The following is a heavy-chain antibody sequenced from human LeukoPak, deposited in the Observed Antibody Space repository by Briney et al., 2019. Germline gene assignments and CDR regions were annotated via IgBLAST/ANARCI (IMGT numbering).Heavy chain of an antibody. Sequence: GASVHVSFQASGYTLIGYCLHWVRPARGQGLEWMGCIHPNSGGTNYAEKFEGRVTKTRDTSISTAYMGLSRLRSDDTAVYYCARRGITMVRGVIITVGYYYYYMDVWGKGTTVTVSS. CDR2: IHPNSGGT. V-gene: IGHV1-2*02. CDR1: GYTLIGYC. CDR3: ARRGITMVRGVIITVGYYYYYMDV. D-gene: IGHD3-10*01. J-gene: IGHJ6*03.